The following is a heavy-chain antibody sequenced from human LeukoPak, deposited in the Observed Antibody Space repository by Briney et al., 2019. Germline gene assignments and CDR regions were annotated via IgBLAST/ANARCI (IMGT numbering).Heavy chain of an antibody. J-gene: IGHJ5*02. CDR2: IKSKTDGGTS. Sequence: GGSLRLSCAASGFTFTNARMYWVRQAPGKGLEWVGRIKSKTDGGTSDYAAPVTGRFTISRDDSKSTLYLEMNSLKTEDTGVYYCSTLWYGAWGQGTLVTVSS. V-gene: IGHV3-15*01. D-gene: IGHD3-10*01. CDR1: GFTFTNAR. CDR3: STLWYGA.